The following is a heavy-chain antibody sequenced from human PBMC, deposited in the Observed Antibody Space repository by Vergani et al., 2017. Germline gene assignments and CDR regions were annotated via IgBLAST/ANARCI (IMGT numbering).Heavy chain of an antibody. V-gene: IGHV3-21*01. J-gene: IGHJ4*02. D-gene: IGHD6-19*01. CDR1: GFTFSSYS. CDR3: ARERGVAGPFDY. CDR2: ISSSSSYI. Sequence: EVQLVESGGGLVQPGGSLRLSCAASGFTFSSYSMNWVRQAPGKWLEWVSSISSSSSYIYYADSVKGRFTISRDNAKNSLYLQMNSLRAEDTAVYYCARERGVAGPFDYWGQGTLVTVSS.